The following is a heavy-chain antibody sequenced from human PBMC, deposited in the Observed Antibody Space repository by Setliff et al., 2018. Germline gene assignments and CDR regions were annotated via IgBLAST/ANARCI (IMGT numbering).Heavy chain of an antibody. Sequence: PSETLSLTCSVSGGSIDSHYWSWIRQPPGKGLGWIGSIYYSGNTNYNPSLKSRVTISIDTSKNQFSLKLSSVTAADTAVYHCARGKTFFGAFIRAFDIWGQGRMVTVS. CDR3: ARGKTFFGAFIRAFDI. V-gene: IGHV4-59*11. CDR2: IYYSGNT. J-gene: IGHJ3*02. CDR1: GGSIDSHY. D-gene: IGHD3-3*01.